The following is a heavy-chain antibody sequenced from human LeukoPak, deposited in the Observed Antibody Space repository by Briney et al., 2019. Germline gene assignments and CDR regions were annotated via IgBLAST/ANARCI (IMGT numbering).Heavy chain of an antibody. CDR2: IRSKANSYAT. Sequence: PGRSLRLSCAASGFTFSGSAMHWVRQASGKGLEWVGRIRSKANSYATAYAASVKGRFTISRDDSKNTAYLQMNSLKTEDTAVYYCTSRGYCSSTSCSVDYWGQGTLVTVSS. J-gene: IGHJ4*02. D-gene: IGHD2-2*01. CDR1: GFTFSGSA. CDR3: TSRGYCSSTSCSVDY. V-gene: IGHV3-73*01.